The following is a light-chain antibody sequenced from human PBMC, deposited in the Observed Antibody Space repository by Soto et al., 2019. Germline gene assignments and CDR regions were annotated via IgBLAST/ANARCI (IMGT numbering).Light chain of an antibody. CDR1: NIEAKS. V-gene: IGLV3-21*02. CDR2: DTS. J-gene: IGLJ3*02. CDR3: QVWDGNNDRWV. Sequence: SYVLTQPPSVSVTPGQTARITCGGNNIEAKSVHWYQQRPGQAPVLVVYDTSDRPSGIPERFSGSPSGDTATLSISRVTAGDEADYYCQVWDGNNDRWVFGGGTKLTVL.